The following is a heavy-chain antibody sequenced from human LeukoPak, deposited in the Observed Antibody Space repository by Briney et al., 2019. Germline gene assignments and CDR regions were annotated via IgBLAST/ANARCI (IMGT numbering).Heavy chain of an antibody. V-gene: IGHV4-34*01. CDR3: ARGIGAKGFDY. J-gene: IGHJ4*02. CDR2: INHSGST. D-gene: IGHD4/OR15-4a*01. Sequence: ASETLSLTCAVYGGSFSGYYWSWIRQPPGKGLEWIGEINHSGSTNYNPSLKSRVTISVDTSKNQFSLKLSSVTAADTAVYYYARGIGAKGFDYWGQGTLVTVSS. CDR1: GGSFSGYY.